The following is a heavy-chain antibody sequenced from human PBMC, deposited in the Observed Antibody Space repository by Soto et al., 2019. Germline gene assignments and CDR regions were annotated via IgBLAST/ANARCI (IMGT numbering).Heavy chain of an antibody. V-gene: IGHV3-23*01. D-gene: IGHD3-10*01. CDR2: ISETGGST. Sequence: EVQLLESGGGLLHPGGSLRLSCAASGFTFSTYAMTWVRQAPGKGLEWVSSISETGGSTYYTGSGKGRFTISRDNSKNTLYLQMDRLRAEDTVVYFCAKDRPYGSGIFSFGQWGQGTRVTVSS. CDR3: AKDRPYGSGIFSFGQ. J-gene: IGHJ4*02. CDR1: GFTFSTYA.